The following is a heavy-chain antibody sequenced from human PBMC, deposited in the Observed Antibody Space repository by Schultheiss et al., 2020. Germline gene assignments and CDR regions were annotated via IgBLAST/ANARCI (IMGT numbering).Heavy chain of an antibody. CDR3: ASEFCSRTTSIDY. CDR2: INKDGSER. CDR1: GFTFSSYG. J-gene: IGHJ4*02. Sequence: GESLKISCAASGFTFSSYGMHWVRQAPGKGLEWVANINKDGSERYYVDSVKGRFTISRDNGKNSLYLQMDSLRDEDTALYYCASEFCSRTTSIDYWGQGTLVTVSS. D-gene: IGHD2-2*01. V-gene: IGHV3-7*01.